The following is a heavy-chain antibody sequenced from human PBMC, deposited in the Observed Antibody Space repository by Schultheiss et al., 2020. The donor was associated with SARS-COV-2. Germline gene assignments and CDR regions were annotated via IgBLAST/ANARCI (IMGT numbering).Heavy chain of an antibody. V-gene: IGHV4-31*03. Sequence: SETLSLTCTVSGGSINNGGYYWSWIRQHPRKGLEWIGYIYYSGSTYYNPSLKSRVTISVDTSKYQFSLKLSSVTAADTAVYYCARGGIVATRPLFDYWGQGTLVTVSS. J-gene: IGHJ4*02. CDR3: ARGGIVATRPLFDY. D-gene: IGHD5-12*01. CDR1: GGSINNGGYY. CDR2: IYYSGST.